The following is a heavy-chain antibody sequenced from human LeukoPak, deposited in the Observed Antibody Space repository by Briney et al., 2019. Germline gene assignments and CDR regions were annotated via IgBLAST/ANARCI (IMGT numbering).Heavy chain of an antibody. V-gene: IGHV3-72*01. Sequence: PGGSLRLSCAASGFTFSDYYIDWVRQAPGKGLEWVARSRNKLNSYTTEYAASVKGRFTTSRDVSKDSLYLQMNSLKTEDTAVYYCVRVMTTVNAFDFWGQGTMDIVSS. CDR1: GFTFSDYY. CDR3: VRVMTTVNAFDF. J-gene: IGHJ3*01. D-gene: IGHD4-11*01. CDR2: SRNKLNSYTT.